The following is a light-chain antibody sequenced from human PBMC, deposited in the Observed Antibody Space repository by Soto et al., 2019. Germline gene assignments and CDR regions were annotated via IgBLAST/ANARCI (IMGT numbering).Light chain of an antibody. Sequence: QSVLTQPPSASGTPGQRVSISCSGSNSNIGSNTVNWYQQVPGAAPKLLIYSNNQRPSGVPDRFSASRSGTSASVAISRLKSEDEDDYYCASWNDSLNSLVFGGGTKLTVL. J-gene: IGLJ2*01. CDR3: ASWNDSLNSLV. V-gene: IGLV1-44*01. CDR1: NSNIGSNT. CDR2: SNN.